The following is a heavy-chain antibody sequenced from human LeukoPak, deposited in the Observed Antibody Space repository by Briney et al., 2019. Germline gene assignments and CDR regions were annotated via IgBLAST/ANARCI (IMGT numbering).Heavy chain of an antibody. Sequence: SETLSLTCTVSGGSISSYYWSWIRQPPGKGLEWIGYIYYSGSTNYNPSLKSRVTISVDTSQNQFSLKLSSVTAADTAVYYCARSQTTSSGWDPFDYWGQGTLVTVSS. CDR2: IYYSGST. D-gene: IGHD6-19*01. CDR3: ARSQTTSSGWDPFDY. V-gene: IGHV4-59*08. CDR1: GGSISSYY. J-gene: IGHJ4*02.